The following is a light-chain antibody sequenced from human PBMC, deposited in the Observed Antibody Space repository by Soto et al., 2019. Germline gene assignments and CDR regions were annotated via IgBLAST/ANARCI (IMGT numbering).Light chain of an antibody. Sequence: QSALTQPASVSGSPGQSITISCTGTSSDVGSYNVVSWYQQHPGKAPKLMIYEGSKRHSGVSNRFSGSKSGNTASLTISGLQAEDEADYYCCSYAGSSTYVVFGGGTKLTVL. V-gene: IGLV2-23*01. CDR2: EGS. CDR3: CSYAGSSTYVV. J-gene: IGLJ2*01. CDR1: SSDVGSYNV.